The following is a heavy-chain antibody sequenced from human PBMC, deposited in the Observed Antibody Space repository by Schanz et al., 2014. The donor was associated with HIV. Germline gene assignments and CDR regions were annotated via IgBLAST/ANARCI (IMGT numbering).Heavy chain of an antibody. J-gene: IGHJ6*02. V-gene: IGHV1-2*02. CDR2: INPNSGGT. Sequence: QVQLVQSGAEVQKPGASVKVSCKASGYTFTGYYMHWVRQAPGQGLEWMGWINPNSGGTNYAQKFHGRVTMTRDTSTRTVYMYLSNLRFEDSAVYYCAREKMDTGGLDVWGQGTTVTVSS. CDR1: GYTFTGYY. CDR3: AREKMDTGGLDV.